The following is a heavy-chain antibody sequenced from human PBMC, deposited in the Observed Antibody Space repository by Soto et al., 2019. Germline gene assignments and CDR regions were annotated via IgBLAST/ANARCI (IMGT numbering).Heavy chain of an antibody. CDR2: VSPDHGNA. J-gene: IGHJ4*02. V-gene: IGHV1-8*01. D-gene: IGHD4-17*01. Sequence: QVRVVQSGAEVKKPGASVKVSCKTSGYTFTDYDINWMRQAPGQGLEWMGWVSPDHGNAGYARQFQGRITMTSDTSINTVFMELTNPRPEDTAVYYCAVTTGYWGQGTKVTVSS. CDR3: AVTTGY. CDR1: GYTFTDYD.